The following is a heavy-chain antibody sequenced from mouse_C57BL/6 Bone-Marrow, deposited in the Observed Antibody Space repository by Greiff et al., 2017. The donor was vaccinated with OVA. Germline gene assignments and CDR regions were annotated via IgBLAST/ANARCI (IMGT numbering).Heavy chain of an antibody. Sequence: VQLVESGAELVKPGASVKISCKASGYAFSSYWMNWVKQRPGKGLEWIGQIYPGDGDTNYNGKFKGKATLTADKSSSTAYMQLSSLTSEDSAVYFCARSSDRYRYFDVWGTGTTVTVSS. J-gene: IGHJ1*03. D-gene: IGHD6-1*01. CDR3: ARSSDRYRYFDV. CDR1: GYAFSSYW. V-gene: IGHV1-80*01. CDR2: IYPGDGDT.